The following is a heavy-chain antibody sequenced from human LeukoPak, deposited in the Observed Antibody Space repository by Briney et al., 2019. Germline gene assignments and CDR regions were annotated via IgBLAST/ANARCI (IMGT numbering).Heavy chain of an antibody. CDR2: LSYSGDT. J-gene: IGHJ4*02. Sequence: SETLSLTCVVSGGSISSTSYYWGWIRQPPGKGLEWIGSLSYSGDTFYNPSLKSRITILVDTSKNQFSLKLTSVAAADTAVYYCTSLDYWGQGTLVTVSS. CDR1: GGSISSTSYY. V-gene: IGHV4-39*07. CDR3: TSLDY.